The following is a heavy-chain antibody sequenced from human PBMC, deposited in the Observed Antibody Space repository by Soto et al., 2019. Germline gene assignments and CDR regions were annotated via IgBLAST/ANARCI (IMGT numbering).Heavy chain of an antibody. J-gene: IGHJ6*02. CDR2: IYPGDSDT. D-gene: IGHD1-26*01. Sequence: GDSLKISGKGAGYRVTSYWIAWVRQMTGKGLKCMGIIYPGDSDTRYSPSLQGQVTISADKSISNAYLQWSSLKAADTSMSYCARRLFFRGNRTQNPEYYYGMDVWAQGPTVTVPS. CDR3: ARRLFFRGNRTQNPEYYYGMDV. V-gene: IGHV5-51*01. CDR1: GYRVTSYW.